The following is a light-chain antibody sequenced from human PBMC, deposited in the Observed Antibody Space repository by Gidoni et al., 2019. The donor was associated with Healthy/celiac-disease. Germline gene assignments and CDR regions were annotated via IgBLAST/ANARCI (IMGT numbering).Light chain of an antibody. Sequence: EIVLTHSPATLSLSPGERATLSRRASQSVSSYLAWYQQKPGQAPRLLIYDASNRATGIPARFSGSGSGTDFTLTISSLEPEDFAVYYCQQRSNWPRITFGPGTKVDIK. V-gene: IGKV3-11*01. CDR1: QSVSSY. J-gene: IGKJ3*01. CDR2: DAS. CDR3: QQRSNWPRIT.